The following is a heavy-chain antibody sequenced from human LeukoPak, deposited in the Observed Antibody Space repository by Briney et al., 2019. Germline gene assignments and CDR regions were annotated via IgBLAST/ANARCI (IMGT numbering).Heavy chain of an antibody. CDR3: AKAPYYYDSSGYFTDDY. J-gene: IGHJ4*02. Sequence: GGSLRLSCAASGFTFSSNGMSWVRQAPGKGLEWVSAISGSGGSTYYADSVKGRFTISRDNSKNTLYLQMNSLRAEDTAVYYCAKAPYYYDSSGYFTDDYWGQGILVTVSS. CDR2: ISGSGGST. CDR1: GFTFSSNG. V-gene: IGHV3-23*01. D-gene: IGHD3-22*01.